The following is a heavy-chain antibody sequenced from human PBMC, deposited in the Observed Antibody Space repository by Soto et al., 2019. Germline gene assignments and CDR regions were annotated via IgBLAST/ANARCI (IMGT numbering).Heavy chain of an antibody. J-gene: IGHJ4*02. CDR2: IWYDGSGQ. Sequence: QVQLVESGGGVVQPGRSQRLSCAASGFTFRRYGMHWVRQAPGKGLEWVAGIWYDGSGQQYADSVKGRFTISRDNSKNTVALQMNSLRAEDTAVYFCARDPQDPPCDTTACFGCFDYWGQGALVTVSS. D-gene: IGHD3-9*01. CDR1: GFTFRRYG. CDR3: ARDPQDPPCDTTACFGCFDY. V-gene: IGHV3-33*01.